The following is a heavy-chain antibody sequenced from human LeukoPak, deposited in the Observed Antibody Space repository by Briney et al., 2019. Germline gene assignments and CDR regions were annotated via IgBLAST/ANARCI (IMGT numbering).Heavy chain of an antibody. V-gene: IGHV5-51*01. CDR3: ARCWELPLNDAFDI. CDR2: IYRDYSDA. CDR1: GSIFTSSW. J-gene: IGHJ3*02. D-gene: IGHD1-26*01. Sequence: GASMQISCEVSGSIFTSSWIAWVRQLAGKGVEWMGIIYRDYSDARYSPSFQGQVTISADKSISTAYLQWSSLKASDTAMYYCARCWELPLNDAFDIWGQGTMVTVSS.